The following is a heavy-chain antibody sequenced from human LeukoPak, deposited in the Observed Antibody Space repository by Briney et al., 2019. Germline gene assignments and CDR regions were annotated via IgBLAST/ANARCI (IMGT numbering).Heavy chain of an antibody. D-gene: IGHD3-16*01. CDR2: IIPIFGTA. V-gene: IGHV1-69*05. J-gene: IGHJ5*02. CDR1: GGTFSSYA. Sequence: SVKVSCKXSGGTFSSYAISWVRQAPGQGLEWMGRIIPIFGTANYSQKFQGRVTITTDESTSTAYMELSSLRSEDTAVYYCARDRRRGIDPWGQGTLVTVSS. CDR3: ARDRRRGIDP.